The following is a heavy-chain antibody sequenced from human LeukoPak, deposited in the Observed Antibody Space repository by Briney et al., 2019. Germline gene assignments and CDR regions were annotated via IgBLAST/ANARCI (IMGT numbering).Heavy chain of an antibody. CDR1: GYTFTGYY. V-gene: IGHV1-2*02. CDR2: INPNSGGT. CDR3: ARDRCYDSNAFDI. Sequence: ASVKVSCKASGYTFTGYYMHWVRQAPGQGLEWMGWINPNSGGTNYAQKFQGRVTMTRDTSISTAYMELSRLRSDDTAVYYCARDRCYDSNAFDIWGQGTMVTVSS. J-gene: IGHJ3*02. D-gene: IGHD3-22*01.